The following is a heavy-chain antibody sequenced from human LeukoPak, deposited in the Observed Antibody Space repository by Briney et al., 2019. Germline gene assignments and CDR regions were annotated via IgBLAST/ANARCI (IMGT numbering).Heavy chain of an antibody. V-gene: IGHV4-38-2*02. CDR2: IYHSGST. CDR3: ASLYCSSTSCYVQY. J-gene: IGHJ4*02. CDR1: GYSISSGYY. D-gene: IGHD2-2*01. Sequence: SETLSLTCTVSGYSISSGYYWGWIRQPPGKGLEWIGSIYHSGSTYYNPSLKSRVTISVDTSKNQFSLKLSSVTAADTAVYYCASLYCSSTSCYVQYWGQGTLVTVSS.